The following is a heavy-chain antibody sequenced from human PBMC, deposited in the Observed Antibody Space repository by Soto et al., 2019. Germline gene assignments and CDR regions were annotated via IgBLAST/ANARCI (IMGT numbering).Heavy chain of an antibody. CDR3: AREECQRMVAFDI. CDR1: GGSVSSGSYY. J-gene: IGHJ3*02. Sequence: SETLSLTCTVSGGSVSSGSYYWSWIRQPPGKGLEWIGYIYYSGSTNYNPSLKSRVTISVDTSKNQFSLKLSSVTAADKAVCYCAREECQRMVAFDILGQGTMVTVSS. D-gene: IGHD2-15*01. CDR2: IYYSGST. V-gene: IGHV4-61*01.